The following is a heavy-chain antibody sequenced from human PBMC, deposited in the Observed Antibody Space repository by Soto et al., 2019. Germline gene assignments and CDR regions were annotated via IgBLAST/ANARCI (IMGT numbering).Heavy chain of an antibody. CDR3: ARHVLSITGATNYFDN. CDR1: GGSFSGYY. J-gene: IGHJ4*02. CDR2: IYHSGST. V-gene: IGHV4-34*01. D-gene: IGHD1-20*01. Sequence: SETLSLTCTVYGGSFSGYYWSWIRQPPGKGLEWIGYIYHSGSTYYNPSLKSRVTISVDRSKNQFSLKLSSVTAADTAVYYCARHVLSITGATNYFDNWGQGTLVTVSS.